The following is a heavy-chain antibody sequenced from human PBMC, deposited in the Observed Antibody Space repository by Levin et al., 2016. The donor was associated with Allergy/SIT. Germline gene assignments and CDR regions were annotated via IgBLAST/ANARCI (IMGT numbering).Heavy chain of an antibody. D-gene: IGHD3-22*01. J-gene: IGHJ4*02. CDR3: ARAGGHYYDDSGYYRY. Sequence: GSLRLSCTVSGGSISSYYWSWIRQPPGKALEWIGYIYSSGSTNYNPSLKSRVTISVDTSKNQFSLKLSSVTAADTAVYYCARAGGHYYDDSGYYRYWGQGTLVTVSS. V-gene: IGHV4-59*08. CDR2: IYSSGST. CDR1: GGSISSYY.